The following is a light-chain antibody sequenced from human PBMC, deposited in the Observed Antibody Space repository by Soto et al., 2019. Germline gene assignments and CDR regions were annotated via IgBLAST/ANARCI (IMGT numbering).Light chain of an antibody. Sequence: DIQMTLSPDSLSSSVGGRVTITCLASQSVSSDLNWYQQKAGKAPKLLIYAASSLQSGVPSRFSGSGSGTEFTLTISSLQPDDFATYYCQQYDNIPITFGQGTLLAI. CDR1: QSVSSD. J-gene: IGKJ5*01. CDR3: QQYDNIPIT. CDR2: AAS. V-gene: IGKV1-17*01.